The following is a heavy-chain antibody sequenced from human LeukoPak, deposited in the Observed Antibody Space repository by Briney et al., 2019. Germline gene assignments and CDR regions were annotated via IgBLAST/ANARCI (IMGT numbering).Heavy chain of an antibody. J-gene: IGHJ3*02. CDR3: ARTGCWLRDAFDI. CDR2: ISGNSSTI. D-gene: IGHD3-9*01. V-gene: IGHV3-48*04. CDR1: GFAFSSYS. Sequence: AGGSLRLSCAASGFAFSSYSMNWVRQAPGKGLEALSYISGNSSTIYYSDSVKGRFTISRDNAKNSLYLQMNSLRAEDTAVYYCARTGCWLRDAFDIWGQGTMVTVSS.